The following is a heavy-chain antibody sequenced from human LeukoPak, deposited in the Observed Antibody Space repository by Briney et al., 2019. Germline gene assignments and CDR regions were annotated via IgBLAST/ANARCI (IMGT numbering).Heavy chain of an antibody. CDR1: GFTFRSYA. Sequence: GGSLRLSCAASGFTFRSYAMNWVRQAPGKGPEWVSGISASGGIIYYADSVKGRFTISRDDSKNTLYLQMNSLSAEDTAVYYCATREDTALAYWGQGTLVSVSS. CDR2: ISASGGII. D-gene: IGHD5-18*01. V-gene: IGHV3-23*01. CDR3: ATREDTALAY. J-gene: IGHJ4*02.